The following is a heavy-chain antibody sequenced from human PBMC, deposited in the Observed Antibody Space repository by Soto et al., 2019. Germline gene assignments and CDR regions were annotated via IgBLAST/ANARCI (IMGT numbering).Heavy chain of an antibody. D-gene: IGHD3-22*01. CDR1: GFTFSSYA. V-gene: IGHV3-23*01. Sequence: GSLRLSCAASGFTFSSYAMSWVRQAPGKGLEWVSAISGSGGSTYYADSVKGRFTISRDNSKNTLYLQMNSLRAEDTAVYYCAKVPTYYYDSSGYLNYWGQGTLVTVSS. CDR3: AKVPTYYYDSSGYLNY. CDR2: ISGSGGST. J-gene: IGHJ4*02.